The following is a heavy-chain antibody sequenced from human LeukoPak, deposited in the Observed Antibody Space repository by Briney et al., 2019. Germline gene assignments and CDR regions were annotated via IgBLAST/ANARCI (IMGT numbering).Heavy chain of an antibody. D-gene: IGHD6-13*01. CDR1: GFTFSSYA. J-gene: IGHJ3*02. CDR2: ISGSGGST. CDR3: ANGGYSTHDAFDI. Sequence: GGSLRLSCAASGFTFSSYAMSWVRQAPGKGLEWVSAISGSGGSTYYADSVKGRFTISRDNSKNTLYLQMNSLRAEDTAVYYCANGGYSTHDAFDIWGQGTMVTVSS. V-gene: IGHV3-23*01.